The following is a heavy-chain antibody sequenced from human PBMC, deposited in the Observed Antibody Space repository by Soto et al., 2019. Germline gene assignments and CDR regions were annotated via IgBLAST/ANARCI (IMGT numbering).Heavy chain of an antibody. D-gene: IGHD3-10*01. CDR3: ARDMEARYYFDY. V-gene: IGHV3-30-3*01. J-gene: IGHJ4*02. Sequence: LRLSCAASGFTFSTYAMHWVRQAPGKGLEWVAILSYDGNNKFYADSVKGRFTISRDNSKKTLYLQMDSLRAEDTALYYCARDMEARYYFDYWGQGTLVTVSS. CDR1: GFTFSTYA. CDR2: LSYDGNNK.